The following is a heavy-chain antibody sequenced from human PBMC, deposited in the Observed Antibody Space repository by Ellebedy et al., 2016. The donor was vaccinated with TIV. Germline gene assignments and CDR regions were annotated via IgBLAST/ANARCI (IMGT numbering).Heavy chain of an antibody. D-gene: IGHD3-10*01. J-gene: IGHJ4*02. CDR3: TRDRGPYGSGSFVH. CDR1: GFTFGAYA. V-gene: IGHV3-49*04. Sequence: GESLKISCTASGFTFGAYAMSWVRQVPGKGLEWVGFISGKAYGGTTEYAASVKGRFTISRDDSKNIAYLQMSSLKTEDTAVYYCTRDRGPYGSGSFVHWGQGTLVTVSS. CDR2: ISGKAYGGTT.